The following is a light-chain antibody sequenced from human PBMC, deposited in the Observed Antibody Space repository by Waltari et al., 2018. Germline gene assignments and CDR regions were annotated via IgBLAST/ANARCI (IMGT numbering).Light chain of an antibody. Sequence: SVLTQPPSASGTPGQTVTSSCSGSHFNMGSNTEKGYQQLPGTAPKLLIYSDYQRPSGVPDRFSASKSGTSASLAISGLQSEDEADYYCSSWDDRLSGVVFGEGTKLTVL. J-gene: IGLJ3*02. CDR1: HFNMGSNT. V-gene: IGLV1-44*01. CDR3: SSWDDRLSGVV. CDR2: SDY.